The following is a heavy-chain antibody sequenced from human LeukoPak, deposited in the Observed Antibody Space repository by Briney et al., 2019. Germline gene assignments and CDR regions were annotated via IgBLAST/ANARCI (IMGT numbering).Heavy chain of an antibody. CDR1: GGSVSSGSYY. D-gene: IGHD3-10*01. CDR3: ARGTMVQGIIGDY. Sequence: SETLSLTCTVSGGSVSSGSYYWSWIRQPPGKGLGWIGYIYYSGTTNYNPSLKSRVTISVDTSKNQFSLKLSSVTAADTAVYYCARGTMVQGIIGDYWGQGTLVTVSS. V-gene: IGHV4-61*01. J-gene: IGHJ4*02. CDR2: IYYSGTT.